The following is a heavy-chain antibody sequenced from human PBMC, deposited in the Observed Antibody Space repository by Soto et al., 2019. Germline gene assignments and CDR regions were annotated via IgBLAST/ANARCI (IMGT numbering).Heavy chain of an antibody. J-gene: IGHJ6*02. D-gene: IGHD3-10*01. V-gene: IGHV3-53*01. CDR2: IYSGGST. Sequence: EVQLVESGGGLILPGGSLRLSCAASGFTVSSNYMSWVRQAPGKGLEWVSVIYSGGSTYYADSVKGRFTISRDNSKNTLYLQMNSLRAEDTAVYYCARGRYYYGSGGGYGMDVWGQGTTVTVSS. CDR1: GFTVSSNY. CDR3: ARGRYYYGSGGGYGMDV.